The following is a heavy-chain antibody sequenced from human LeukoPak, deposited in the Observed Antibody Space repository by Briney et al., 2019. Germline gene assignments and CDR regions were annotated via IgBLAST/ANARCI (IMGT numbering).Heavy chain of an antibody. CDR2: ISYDGSNK. CDR3: ARGWYYL. CDR1: GFTFSSYG. Sequence: QPGRSLRLSCAASGFTFSSYGMHWVRQAPGKGLEWVAVISYDGSNKYYADSVKGRFTISRDNAKNSLYLQMNSLRAEDTAVYYCARGWYYLWGQGTMVTVSS. D-gene: IGHD3-10*01. V-gene: IGHV3-30*03. J-gene: IGHJ3*01.